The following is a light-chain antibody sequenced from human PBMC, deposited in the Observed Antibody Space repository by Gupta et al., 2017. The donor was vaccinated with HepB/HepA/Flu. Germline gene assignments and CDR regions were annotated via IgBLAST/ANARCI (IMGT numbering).Light chain of an antibody. CDR3: QQSYSTLWT. V-gene: IGKV1-39*01. CDR2: AAS. CDR1: QSISNY. J-gene: IGKJ1*01. Sequence: DIQMTQSPSSLSTSIGDRVTITCRASQSISNYLNWYQQKPGKAPNLLIYAASSLHRGVPSRFSGSGSGTEFTLTISSLQPEDFATYYCQQSYSTLWTFGQGTRVEVK.